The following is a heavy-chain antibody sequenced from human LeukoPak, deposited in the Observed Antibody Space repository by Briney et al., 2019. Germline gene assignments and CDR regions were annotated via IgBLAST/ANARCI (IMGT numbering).Heavy chain of an antibody. J-gene: IGHJ4*02. CDR2: MNSDGSST. D-gene: IGHD1-26*01. CDR1: GFTFSSYW. V-gene: IGHV3-74*01. CDR3: AMGVGAMDY. Sequence: GGSPRLSCAASGFTFSSYWMHWVRQAPGKGLVWVSRMNSDGSSTSYADSVKGRFTISRDNPKNTLSLQMNSLRAEDTAVYYCAMGVGAMDYWGQGTLVTVSS.